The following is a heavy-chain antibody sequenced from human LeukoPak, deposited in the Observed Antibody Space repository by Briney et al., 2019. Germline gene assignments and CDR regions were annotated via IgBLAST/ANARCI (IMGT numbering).Heavy chain of an antibody. CDR2: IYSGGST. CDR3: ASVSQLLLDY. J-gene: IGHJ4*02. CDR1: GFTVSSNY. V-gene: IGHV3-66*01. D-gene: IGHD2-2*01. Sequence: GGSLRLSCAASGFTVSSNYMSWVRQAPGKGLEWVSVIYSGGSTFYAGSVRGRFTISRDISKNTLYLQINSLRAEDTAVYYCASVSQLLLDYWGQGTLVTVSS.